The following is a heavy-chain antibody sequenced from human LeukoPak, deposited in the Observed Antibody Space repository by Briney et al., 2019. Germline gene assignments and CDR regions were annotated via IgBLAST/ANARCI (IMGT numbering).Heavy chain of an antibody. CDR3: AKGHYGDLK. Sequence: GGSLRLSCEASGFTFSTYWMTWVRQAPGKGLEWVGNINQDGGEQYLVDSVRGRFTMSRDNAKNSLYLQLNNLRSEDTANYYCAKGHYGDLKWGQGTLVTVSS. J-gene: IGHJ4*02. CDR2: INQDGGEQ. CDR1: GFTFSTYW. D-gene: IGHD4-17*01. V-gene: IGHV3-7*04.